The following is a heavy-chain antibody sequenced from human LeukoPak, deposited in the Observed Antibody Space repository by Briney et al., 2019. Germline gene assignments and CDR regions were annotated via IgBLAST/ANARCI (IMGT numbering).Heavy chain of an antibody. V-gene: IGHV4-4*02. CDR1: GASISSSNW. D-gene: IGHD6-19*01. Sequence: SETLSLTCAVSGASISSSNWWSWVRQPPGKGPEWIGEIYHSGSTNYNPSLKSRVTISVDTSKNQFSLKLSSVTAADTAVYYCAREKVRYSSGWYYMDVWGKGTTVTISS. CDR2: IYHSGST. CDR3: AREKVRYSSGWYYMDV. J-gene: IGHJ6*03.